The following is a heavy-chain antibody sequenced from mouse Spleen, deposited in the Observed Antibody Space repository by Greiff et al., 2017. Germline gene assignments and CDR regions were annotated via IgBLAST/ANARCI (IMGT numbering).Heavy chain of an antibody. CDR1: GYTFTDYN. J-gene: IGHJ4*01. CDR2: INPNNGGT. D-gene: IGHD2-12*01. Sequence: VQLKQSGPELVKPGASVKIPCKASGYTFTDYNMDWVKQSHGKSLEWIGDINPNNGGTIYNQKFKGKATLTVDKSSSTAYMELRSLTSEDTAVYYCARRGNYYSYAMDYWGQGTSVTVSS. CDR3: ARRGNYYSYAMDY. V-gene: IGHV1-18*01.